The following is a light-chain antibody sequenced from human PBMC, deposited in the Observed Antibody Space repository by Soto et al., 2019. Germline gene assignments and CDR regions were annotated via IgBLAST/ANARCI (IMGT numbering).Light chain of an antibody. J-gene: IGLJ2*01. CDR1: SGHSNYA. Sequence: QLVLTQSPSASASLGASVKLTCTLSSGHSNYAIAWHQQQSEKGPRYLMKLNSDGSHSKGDGIPDRLSGSSSGAERYLTISTLQSEDEADCYCQTWGSGIVVFGGGTQLAVL. V-gene: IGLV4-69*01. CDR3: QTWGSGIVV. CDR2: LNSDGSH.